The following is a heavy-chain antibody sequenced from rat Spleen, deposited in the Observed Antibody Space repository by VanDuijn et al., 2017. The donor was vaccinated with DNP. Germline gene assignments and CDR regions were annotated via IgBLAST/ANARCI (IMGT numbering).Heavy chain of an antibody. Sequence: EVQLQESGSGLVKPSQPLSLTCSVTGYSTTSNYWGWIRKFPGNKMEYIGHISYSGSTNYNPSLRSRISITRDTSKNHFFLHLNSVTTEDTATYYCATGGAGIWFAYWGQGTLVTVSS. D-gene: IGHD4-2*01. CDR2: ISYSGST. CDR1: GYSTTSNY. CDR3: ATGGAGIWFAY. V-gene: IGHV3-1*01. J-gene: IGHJ3*01.